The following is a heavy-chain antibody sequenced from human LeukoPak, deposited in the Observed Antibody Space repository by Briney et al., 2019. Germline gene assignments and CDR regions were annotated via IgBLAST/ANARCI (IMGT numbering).Heavy chain of an antibody. J-gene: IGHJ4*02. CDR3: GRGRPRGYSGYVIDY. V-gene: IGHV3-21*01. Sequence: GGSLRLSCAASGFTFSSYSMNWVRQAPGKGLEWVSSISSSSSYIYYADSVKGRFTISRDNAKNSLYLQMNSLRAEDTAAFYCGRGRPRGYSGYVIDYWGQGTPITVSS. D-gene: IGHD5-12*01. CDR2: ISSSSSYI. CDR1: GFTFSSYS.